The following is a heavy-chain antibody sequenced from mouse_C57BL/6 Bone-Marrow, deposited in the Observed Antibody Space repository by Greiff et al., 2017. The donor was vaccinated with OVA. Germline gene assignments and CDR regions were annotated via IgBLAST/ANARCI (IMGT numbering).Heavy chain of an antibody. CDR2: ISSGGSYT. CDR1: GFTFSSYG. Sequence: EVKLMESGGDLVKPGGSLKLSCAASGFTFSSYGMSWVRQTPDKRLEWVATISSGGSYTYYPDSVKGRFTISRDNAKNTLYLQMSSLKSEDTAMYYCARHGTTVVESWYFDVWGTGTTVTVSS. CDR3: ARHGTTVVESWYFDV. J-gene: IGHJ1*03. V-gene: IGHV5-6*01. D-gene: IGHD1-1*01.